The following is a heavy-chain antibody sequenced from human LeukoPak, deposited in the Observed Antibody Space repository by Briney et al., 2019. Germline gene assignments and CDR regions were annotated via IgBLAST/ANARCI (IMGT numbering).Heavy chain of an antibody. CDR3: AREQGYSYGYDF. CDR2: INVDKGNT. J-gene: IGHJ4*02. V-gene: IGHV1-3*01. Sequence: ASVKVSCKASGYTFTRYPIHWMRQAPGQRLEWMGWINVDKGNTKYSQRFQGRVTITRVASASTAYMDLSSLRSEDTAVYYCAREQGYSYGYDFWGQGTLVTVSS. D-gene: IGHD5-18*01. CDR1: GYTFTRYP.